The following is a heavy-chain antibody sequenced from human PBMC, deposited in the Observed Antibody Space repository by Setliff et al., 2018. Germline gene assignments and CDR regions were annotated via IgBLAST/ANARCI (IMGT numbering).Heavy chain of an antibody. CDR1: GFTFSSYW. J-gene: IGHJ3*02. V-gene: IGHV3-48*04. D-gene: IGHD3-10*01. CDR3: AKDNYYGSGSYNGDAFDI. CDR2: ISSSSSTI. Sequence: GGSLRLSCAASGFTFSSYWMSWVRQAPGKGLEWVSYISSSSSTIYYADSVKGRFTISRDNAKNSLYLQMNSLRAEDTALYYCAKDNYYGSGSYNGDAFDIWGQGTMVTVSS.